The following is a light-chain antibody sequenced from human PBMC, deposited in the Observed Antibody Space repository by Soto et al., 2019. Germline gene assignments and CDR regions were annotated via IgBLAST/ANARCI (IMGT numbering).Light chain of an antibody. CDR3: SRDV. V-gene: IGLV2-14*01. CDR1: SSDVGGYNY. J-gene: IGLJ1*01. CDR2: DVR. Sequence: QSALTQPASVSGSPGQSITISCTGTSSDVGGYNYVSWYQQHPGKAPKLMIYDVRNRPSGVSNRFSGSKSGNTASLTISGLQAEDEADYYCSRDVFGTGTKVTVL.